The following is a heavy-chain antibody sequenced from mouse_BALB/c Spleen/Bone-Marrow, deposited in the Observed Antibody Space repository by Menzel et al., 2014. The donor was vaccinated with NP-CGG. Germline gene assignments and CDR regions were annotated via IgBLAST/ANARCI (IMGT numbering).Heavy chain of an antibody. Sequence: VQLQQSGAELARPGASVKMSCKASGYTFTTYTIHWVKQRPGQGLEWIGYINPSSGYANYNQNLKDKATLTADKSSSTAYMQLSSLTSEDSAVYYCTRITTLVRYFDVRGTGTTFPVSS. CDR3: TRITTLVRYFDV. CDR1: GYTFTTYT. J-gene: IGHJ1*03. V-gene: IGHV1-4*01. CDR2: INPSSGYA. D-gene: IGHD1-1*01.